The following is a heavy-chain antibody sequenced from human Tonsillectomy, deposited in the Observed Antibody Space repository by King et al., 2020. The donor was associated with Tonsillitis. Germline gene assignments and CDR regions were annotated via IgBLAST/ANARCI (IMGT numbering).Heavy chain of an antibody. CDR2: IRYDGSNK. J-gene: IGHJ4*02. CDR3: AKDLVGSYYSGLWVFDY. CDR1: GFTFSSYG. V-gene: IGHV3-30*02. Sequence: VQLVESGGGVVQPGGSLRLSCAASGFTFSSYGMHWVRQAPGKGLEWVAFIRYDGSNKYYADSVKGRFTISRDNSKNTLYLQMNSLRAEDTAVYYCAKDLVGSYYSGLWVFDYWGQGTLVTVSS. D-gene: IGHD1-26*01.